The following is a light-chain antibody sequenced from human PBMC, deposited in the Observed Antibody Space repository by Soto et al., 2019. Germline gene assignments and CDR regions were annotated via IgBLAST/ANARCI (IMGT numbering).Light chain of an antibody. CDR2: GAS. V-gene: IGKV3-20*01. CDR3: QQYGSSRT. CDR1: QGIGDT. Sequence: EIVMTQSPATLSVSPGEGVTLSCRASQGIGDTLAWYQHKPGQAPRLLIYGASSRATGIPDRFSGSGSGTDFTLTISRLEPEDFAVYYCQQYGSSRTFGQGTKVDIK. J-gene: IGKJ1*01.